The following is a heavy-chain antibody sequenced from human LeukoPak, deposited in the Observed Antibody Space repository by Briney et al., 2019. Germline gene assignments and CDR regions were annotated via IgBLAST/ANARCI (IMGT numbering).Heavy chain of an antibody. CDR3: ARTYFYDTTVFDY. D-gene: IGHD3-22*01. J-gene: IGHJ4*02. CDR2: ICGSCSYI. V-gene: IGHV3-21*04. Sequence: GGSLRLSCAASGFTFSSYNMNWVRQAPGKGLEWVSSICGSCSYISYADSVKGRFTISRDNAKNLLYLQMNSLRAEDTAVYYCARTYFYDTTVFDYWGQGTLVTVSS. CDR1: GFTFSSYN.